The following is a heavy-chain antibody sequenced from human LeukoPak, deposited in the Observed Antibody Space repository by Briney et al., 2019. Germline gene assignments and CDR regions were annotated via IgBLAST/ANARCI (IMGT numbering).Heavy chain of an antibody. CDR2: MNPNSGNT. J-gene: IGHJ5*02. Sequence: ASVKVSFKASGYTFTSYDINWVRQATGQGLEWMGWMNPNSGNTGYAQKFQGRVTMTRNTSISTAYMELSSLRSEDTAVYYWARGPGYSSGWYWFDPWGQGTLVTVSS. D-gene: IGHD6-19*01. CDR3: ARGPGYSSGWYWFDP. CDR1: GYTFTSYD. V-gene: IGHV1-8*01.